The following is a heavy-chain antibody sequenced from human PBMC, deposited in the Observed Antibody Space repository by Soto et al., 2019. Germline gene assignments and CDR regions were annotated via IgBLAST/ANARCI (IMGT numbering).Heavy chain of an antibody. V-gene: IGHV3-23*01. Sequence: EVQLLESGGGLVQPGGSLRLSCAASGFTFSSHAMSWVRQAPGKGLEWVSSISGSGGTTYYADSVKGRFTISRDNSKNTLYLQMNSLTAEDTAVYSCAKERYSDTSGLFDCWGQGTLVTVSS. CDR3: AKERYSDTSGLFDC. CDR1: GFTFSSHA. J-gene: IGHJ4*02. D-gene: IGHD3-22*01. CDR2: ISGSGGTT.